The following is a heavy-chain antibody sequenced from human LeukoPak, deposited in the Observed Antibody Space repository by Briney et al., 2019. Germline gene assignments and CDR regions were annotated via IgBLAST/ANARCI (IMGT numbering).Heavy chain of an antibody. Sequence: PGVSLRLSCLASGYTFSSYSINWVRQAPGKGLEWVSSISVRSNYIYYADSVRGRFRISRDDARDSLYLQMNSLRAEDTAVYYCVRLRRNSDTSGFYYYYDFWGQGTLVTVSS. D-gene: IGHD3-22*01. CDR3: VRLRRNSDTSGFYYYYDF. V-gene: IGHV3-21*01. CDR1: GYTFSSYS. J-gene: IGHJ4*02. CDR2: ISVRSNYI.